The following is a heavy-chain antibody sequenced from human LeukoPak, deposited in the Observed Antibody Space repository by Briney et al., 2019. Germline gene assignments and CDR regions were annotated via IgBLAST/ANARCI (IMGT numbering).Heavy chain of an antibody. D-gene: IGHD4-11*01. CDR2: IIPIFGTA. Sequence: ASVKVSCKASGGTFSGYAISWVRQAPGQGLEWMGGIIPIFGTANYAQKFQGRVTITTDESTSTAYMELSSLRSEDTAVYYCARGRMTTVTISGHNWFDPWGQGTLVTVSS. J-gene: IGHJ5*02. CDR1: GGTFSGYA. CDR3: ARGRMTTVTISGHNWFDP. V-gene: IGHV1-69*05.